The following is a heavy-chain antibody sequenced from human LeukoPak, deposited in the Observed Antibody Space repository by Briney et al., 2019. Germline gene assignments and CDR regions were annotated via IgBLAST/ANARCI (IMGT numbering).Heavy chain of an antibody. V-gene: IGHV4-59*08. Sequence: SETLSLTCTVSGDSISSYYWSWIRQPPGKGLEWIGYIYSSGSTNYNPSLKSRVSISVDTSQNQFCLKLSSVTAADTAVYYCARHDGGYGDYFDYWGPGTLVTVSS. CDR3: ARHDGGYGDYFDY. D-gene: IGHD4-17*01. CDR2: IYSSGST. J-gene: IGHJ4*02. CDR1: GDSISSYY.